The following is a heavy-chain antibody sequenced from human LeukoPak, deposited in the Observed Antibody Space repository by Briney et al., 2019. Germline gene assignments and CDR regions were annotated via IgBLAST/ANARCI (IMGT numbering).Heavy chain of an antibody. Sequence: GASVKVSCKASGGTFSSYAISWGRQAPQQGRGWVGGIIPIFGAANYAQKFQGRVTMTEDTSTDTAYMELSSLRSEDTAVYYCVTVKEENGYSSGWSPGYWGQGTLVTVSP. J-gene: IGHJ4*02. D-gene: IGHD6-19*01. CDR1: GGTFSSYA. V-gene: IGHV1-69*06. CDR3: VTVKEENGYSSGWSPGY. CDR2: IIPIFGAA.